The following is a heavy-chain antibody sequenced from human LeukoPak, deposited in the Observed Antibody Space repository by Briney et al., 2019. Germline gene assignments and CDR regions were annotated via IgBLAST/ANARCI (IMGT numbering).Heavy chain of an antibody. V-gene: IGHV3-7*01. J-gene: IGHJ4*02. CDR2: IKQDGSEK. CDR1: GFTVSSNY. Sequence: GGSLRLSCAASGFTVSSNYMSWVRQAPGKGLEWVANIKQDGSEKYYVDSVKGRFTISRDNAKNSLYLQMNSLRAEDTAVYYCASGWDTAYWGQGTLVTVSS. CDR3: ASGWDTAY. D-gene: IGHD1-26*01.